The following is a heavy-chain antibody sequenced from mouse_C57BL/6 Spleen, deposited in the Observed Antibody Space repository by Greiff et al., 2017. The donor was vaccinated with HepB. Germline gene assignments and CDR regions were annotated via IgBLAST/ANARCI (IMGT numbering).Heavy chain of an antibody. CDR2: IYPRSGNT. V-gene: IGHV1-81*01. Sequence: QVQLQQSGAELARPGASVKLSCKASGYTFTSYGISWVKQRTGQGLEWIGEIYPRSGNTYYNEKFKGKATLTADKSSSTAYMELRSLTSEDSAVYFCARGALSTTVVATRGAMDYWGQGTSVTVSS. J-gene: IGHJ4*01. D-gene: IGHD1-1*01. CDR3: ARGALSTTVVATRGAMDY. CDR1: GYTFTSYG.